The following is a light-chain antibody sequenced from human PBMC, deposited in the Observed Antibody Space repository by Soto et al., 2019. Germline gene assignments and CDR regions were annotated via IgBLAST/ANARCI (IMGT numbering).Light chain of an antibody. V-gene: IGKV3-15*01. CDR1: QSVFTN. CDR3: QQYNDWYT. J-gene: IGKJ2*01. CDR2: SAS. Sequence: EIVMTQSPATLSVSPGERATVSCRASQSVFTNLAWYQQKPGQAPRLLMYSASTRANGVPARFIGNGSGTEFTFTISSLQSEDFAIYYCQQYNDWYTFGQGTKVDIK.